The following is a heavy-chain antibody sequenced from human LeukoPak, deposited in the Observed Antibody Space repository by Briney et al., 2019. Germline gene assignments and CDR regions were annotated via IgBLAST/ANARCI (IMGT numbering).Heavy chain of an antibody. J-gene: IGHJ4*02. CDR2: INHSGST. CDR3: ASQIVVVTAYFDY. Sequence: SETLSLTCAVYGGSFSGYYWSWIRQPPGKGLEWIGEINHSGSTNYNPSLKSRVTISVDTSKNQFSLKLSSVTAADTAVYYCASQIVVVTAYFDYWGQGTLVTVSS. CDR1: GGSFSGYY. V-gene: IGHV4-34*01. D-gene: IGHD2-21*02.